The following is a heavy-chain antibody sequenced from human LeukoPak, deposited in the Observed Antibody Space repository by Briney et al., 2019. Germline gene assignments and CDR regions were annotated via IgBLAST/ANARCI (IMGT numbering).Heavy chain of an antibody. CDR3: ARDIVVATGYGMDV. CDR2: ISSSSSYI. Sequence: PAGSLRLSCAASGFTFSSYSMNWVRQAPGKGLEWVSSISSSSSYIYYADSVKGRFTISRDNAKNSLYLQMNSLRAEDTAVYYCARDIVVATGYGMDVWGQGTTVTVSS. CDR1: GFTFSSYS. D-gene: IGHD5-12*01. V-gene: IGHV3-21*01. J-gene: IGHJ6*02.